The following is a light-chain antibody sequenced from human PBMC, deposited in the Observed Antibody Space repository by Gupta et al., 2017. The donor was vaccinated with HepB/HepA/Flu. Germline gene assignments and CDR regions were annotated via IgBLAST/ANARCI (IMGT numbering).Light chain of an antibody. J-gene: IGKJ5*01. CDR1: QSLAYY. Sequence: EIVLTQSPATLTLSPGARATLPCSASQSLAYYLARYQHKPGQAPRLLIYDTFNSATPTRARFSGTGSGTAFTLSIISPEPEDIAVYYCHQRIAWAITFGQGTRVEIK. V-gene: IGKV3-11*01. CDR3: HQRIAWAIT. CDR2: DTF.